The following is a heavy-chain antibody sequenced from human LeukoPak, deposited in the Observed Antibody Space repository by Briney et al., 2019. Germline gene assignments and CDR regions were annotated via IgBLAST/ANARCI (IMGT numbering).Heavy chain of an antibody. V-gene: IGHV3-11*01. Sequence: GGSLRLSCAASGFTFSDYYMSWIRQAPGKGLEWGSYISSSGSTIYYADSVKGRFTISRDNAKNSLYLQMDSLRAEDTAVYYCARDLSTVTTWGFGYWGQGTLVTVSS. CDR3: ARDLSTVTTWGFGY. D-gene: IGHD4-17*01. CDR2: ISSSGSTI. J-gene: IGHJ4*02. CDR1: GFTFSDYY.